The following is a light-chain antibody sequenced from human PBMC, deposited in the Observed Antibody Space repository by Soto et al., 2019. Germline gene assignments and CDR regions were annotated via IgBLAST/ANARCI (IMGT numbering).Light chain of an antibody. CDR1: QRFSTW. Sequence: DIQMTRSPSTLYASVGDRVTITCRASQRFSTWLAWYQQKPGKAPRLLIYDASSLEGGVPSRFSGRGSGTEFTLTISGLQPDDFATYYCQQYNSSPYTFGQGTRLEIK. J-gene: IGKJ5*01. CDR2: DAS. V-gene: IGKV1-5*01. CDR3: QQYNSSPYT.